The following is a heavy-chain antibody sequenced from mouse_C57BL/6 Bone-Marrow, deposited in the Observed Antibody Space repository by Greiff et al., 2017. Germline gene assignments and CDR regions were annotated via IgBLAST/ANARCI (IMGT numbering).Heavy chain of an antibody. CDR3: TPLYYDYEFAY. CDR2: ISNKANNHAT. D-gene: IGHD2-4*01. Sequence: DVMLVESGGGLVQPGGSMKLSCAASGFTFSDAWMAWVRQSPEKGLEWVADISNKANNHATYYAESVKGRFTISRDDSKSSVYLQMNSLRAEDTGIYYGTPLYYDYEFAYWGQGTLVTVSA. V-gene: IGHV6-6*01. CDR1: GFTFSDAW. J-gene: IGHJ3*01.